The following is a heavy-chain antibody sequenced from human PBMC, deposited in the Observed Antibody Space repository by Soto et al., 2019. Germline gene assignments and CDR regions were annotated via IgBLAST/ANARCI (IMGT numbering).Heavy chain of an antibody. CDR2: INWNGGST. V-gene: IGHV3-20*01. CDR3: ARDMGYGYCSSTSCSGADY. J-gene: IGHJ4*02. D-gene: IGHD2-2*01. Sequence: EVQLVESGGGVVRPGGSLRLSCAASGFTFDDYGMSWVRQAPGKGLEWVSGINWNGGSTGYADSVKGRFTISRDNAKNSLYLQMNSLRAEDTALYHCARDMGYGYCSSTSCSGADYWGQGTLVTVSS. CDR1: GFTFDDYG.